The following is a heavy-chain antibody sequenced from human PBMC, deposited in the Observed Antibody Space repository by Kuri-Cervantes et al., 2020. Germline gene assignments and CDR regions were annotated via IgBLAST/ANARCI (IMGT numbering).Heavy chain of an antibody. CDR2: INHSGST. Sequence: ESLKISCAVYGGSFSGYYWSWIRQPPGKGLEWIGEINHSGSTNYNPSLKSRVTISVDTSKNQFFLKLSSVTAADTAVYYCARGPPIRSYFDYWGQGTLVTVSS. CDR3: ARGPPIRSYFDY. J-gene: IGHJ4*02. CDR1: GGSFSGYY. V-gene: IGHV4-34*01. D-gene: IGHD2-2*02.